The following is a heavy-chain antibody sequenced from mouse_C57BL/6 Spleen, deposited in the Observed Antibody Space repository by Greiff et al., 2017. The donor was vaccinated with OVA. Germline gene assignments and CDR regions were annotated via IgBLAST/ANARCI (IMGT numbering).Heavy chain of an antibody. CDR3: ARSHSNYDYAMDY. J-gene: IGHJ4*01. CDR1: GYTFTSYW. V-gene: IGHV1-52*01. CDR2: IDPSDSET. Sequence: VQLQQPGAELVRPGSSVKLSCKASGYTFTSYWMHWVKQRPIQGLEWIGNIDPSDSETHYNQKFKDKATLTVDKSSSTAYMQLSSLTSEDSAVYYCARSHSNYDYAMDYWGQGTSVTVSS. D-gene: IGHD2-5*01.